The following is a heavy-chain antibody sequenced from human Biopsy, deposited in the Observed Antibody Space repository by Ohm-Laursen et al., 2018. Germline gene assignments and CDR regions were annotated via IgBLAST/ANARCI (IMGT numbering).Heavy chain of an antibody. CDR1: GFSLSAPGMC. V-gene: IGHV2-70*11. CDR2: VDWDDYE. Sequence: TQTPTLTSSFSGFSLSAPGMCVSWIRQAPGKTLEGLARVDWDDYEDFSASLQTRLSLSKDTSSNQVVLTLTNVGPEDTATYHCARTPIAIFSAGLVYRHRRHLQGMDVWGQGIAVTVS. J-gene: IGHJ6*02. CDR3: ARTPIAIFSAGLVYRHRRHLQGMDV. D-gene: IGHD3-3*01.